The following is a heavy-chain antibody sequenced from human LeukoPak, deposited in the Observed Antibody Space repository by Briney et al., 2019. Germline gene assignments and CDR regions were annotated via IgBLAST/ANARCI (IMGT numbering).Heavy chain of an antibody. CDR1: GSRFTSYW. D-gene: IGHD3-10*01. CDR2: IYPGDSYT. Sequence: GESLKISCQGSGSRFTSYWIAWVRQMPGKGLEWMGIIYPGDSYTTYSPSFQGQVTISADKSISTAYLQWRSLKASDTAMYYCARRSGSDALDIWGQGTMVTVSS. V-gene: IGHV5-51*01. CDR3: ARRSGSDALDI. J-gene: IGHJ3*02.